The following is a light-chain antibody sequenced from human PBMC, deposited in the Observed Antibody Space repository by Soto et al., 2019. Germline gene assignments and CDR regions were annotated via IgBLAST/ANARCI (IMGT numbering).Light chain of an antibody. CDR1: SSDVGSYNR. J-gene: IGLJ1*01. V-gene: IGLV2-18*02. Sequence: QSALTQPPSVSGSPGQSVAISCTGTSSDVGSYNRVSWYQQPPGTAPKLMIYDVNNRPSGVPDRFSGSKSGNTASLTISGLQAEDEADYYCNSYAGSSTDVFGTGTKVTVL. CDR3: NSYAGSSTDV. CDR2: DVN.